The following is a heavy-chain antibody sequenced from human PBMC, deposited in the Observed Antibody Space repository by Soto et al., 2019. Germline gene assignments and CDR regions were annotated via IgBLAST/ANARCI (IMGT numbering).Heavy chain of an antibody. Sequence: PGGSLRLSCAASGFTFDDYAMHWVRQAPGKGLEWVSGISWNSGSIGYADSVKGRFTISRDNAKNSLYLQMNSLRAEDTALYYCAKDKRSSSWHLRFDPWGQGTLVTVSS. CDR3: AKDKRSSSWHLRFDP. D-gene: IGHD6-13*01. V-gene: IGHV3-9*01. J-gene: IGHJ5*02. CDR1: GFTFDDYA. CDR2: ISWNSGSI.